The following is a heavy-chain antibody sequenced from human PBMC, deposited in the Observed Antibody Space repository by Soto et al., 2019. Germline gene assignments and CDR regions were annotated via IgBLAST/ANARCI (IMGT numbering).Heavy chain of an antibody. CDR1: WFSLSTSGVA. V-gene: IGHV2-5*02. CDR2: IFCDDDR. J-gene: IGHJ4*02. CDR3: AHMLTGTGGHFDN. D-gene: IGHD2-8*02. Sequence: XGPTLVIERQTLTLTCSFSWFSLSTSGVAVCCVRQPPEKALEWLALIFCDDDRRYSPSLKSRLTITKDTSKNQVVLTLTNMDPVDTATYYCAHMLTGTGGHFDNWGQGTLVTVSS.